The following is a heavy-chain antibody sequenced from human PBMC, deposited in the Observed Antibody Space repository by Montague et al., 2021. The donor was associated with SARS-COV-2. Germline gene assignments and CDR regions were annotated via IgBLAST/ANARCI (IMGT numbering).Heavy chain of an antibody. CDR1: GYSISSGYY. J-gene: IGHJ4*02. CDR3: ARDVRYYDFWSGRAQTSPDY. Sequence: SETLSLTCTVSGYSISSGYYWGWIRQPPGKGLEWIGSIYHSGSTYYNPSLKSRVTISVDTSKNQFSLKLSSGTAADTAVYYCARDVRYYDFWSGRAQTSPDYWGQGTLVTVSS. CDR2: IYHSGST. V-gene: IGHV4-38-2*02. D-gene: IGHD3-3*01.